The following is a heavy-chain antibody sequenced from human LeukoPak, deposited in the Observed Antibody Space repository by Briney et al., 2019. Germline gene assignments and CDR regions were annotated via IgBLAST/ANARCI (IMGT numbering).Heavy chain of an antibody. D-gene: IGHD2-15*01. CDR2: ISAYNGNT. V-gene: IGHV1-18*01. CDR1: GYTFTSYG. CDR3: ARGPMAISVVAATMGY. J-gene: IGHJ4*02. Sequence: ASVKVSCKASGYTFTSYGISWVRQAPGQGLEWMGWISAYNGNTNYAQKPQGRVTMTTDTSTSTAYMELRSLRSDDTAVYYCARGPMAISVVAATMGYWGQGTLVTVSS.